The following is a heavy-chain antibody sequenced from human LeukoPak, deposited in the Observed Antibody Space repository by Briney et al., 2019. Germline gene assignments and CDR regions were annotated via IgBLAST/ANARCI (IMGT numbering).Heavy chain of an antibody. D-gene: IGHD3-9*01. J-gene: IGHJ6*02. Sequence: PSETLSLTCAVSGGSISSGGYSWSWIRQPPGKGLEWIGYIYHSGSTYYNPSLKSRVTISVDRSKNQFSLKLSSVTAADTAVYYCARGDNYDILTGRYGMDVWGQGTTVTVSS. CDR1: GGSISSGGYS. V-gene: IGHV4-30-2*01. CDR3: ARGDNYDILTGRYGMDV. CDR2: IYHSGST.